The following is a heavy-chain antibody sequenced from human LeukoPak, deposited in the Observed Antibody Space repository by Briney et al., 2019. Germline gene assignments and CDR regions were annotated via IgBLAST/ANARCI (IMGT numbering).Heavy chain of an antibody. CDR2: IKQDGSDK. D-gene: IGHD3-22*01. CDR3: ARDSRFTMRDY. CDR1: GFIFSSYW. Sequence: GGSLRLSCAASGFIFSSYWMSWVRQAPGKGLEWVANIKQDGSDKSYVDSVKGRFTISRDNAKNSLYLQMNSLRAEDTAVYYCARDSRFTMRDYWGQGTLVTVSS. V-gene: IGHV3-7*01. J-gene: IGHJ4*02.